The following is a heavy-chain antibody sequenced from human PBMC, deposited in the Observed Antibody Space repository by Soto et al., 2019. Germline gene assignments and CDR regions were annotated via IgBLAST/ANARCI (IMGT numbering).Heavy chain of an antibody. V-gene: IGHV3-72*01. J-gene: IGHJ4*02. Sequence: PGGFLRLSCAASGFTFSDYYMDWVRQVPEKGLEWLGRSRNKANSYNTEYAPSVKGRFSISRYDSKDSMYLQMNSLKSEDSAVYYCARDTGGSYDYWGQGALVTVSS. CDR1: GFTFSDYY. CDR3: ARDTGGSYDY. D-gene: IGHD3-16*01. CDR2: SRNKANSYNT.